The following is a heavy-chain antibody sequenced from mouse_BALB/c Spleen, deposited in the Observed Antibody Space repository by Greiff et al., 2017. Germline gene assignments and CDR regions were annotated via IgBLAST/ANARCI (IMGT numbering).Heavy chain of an antibody. J-gene: IGHJ4*01. V-gene: IGHV5-6-5*01. CDR1: GFTFSSYA. CDR3: ARGRGRLGTTATRYYAMDY. D-gene: IGHD1-2*01. CDR2: ISSGGST. Sequence: EVKLVESGGGLVKPGGSLKLSCAASGFTFSSYAMSWVRQTPEKRLEWVASISSGGSTYYPDSVKGRFTISRDNARNILYLQMSSLRSEDTAMYYCARGRGRLGTTATRYYAMDYWGQGTSVTVSS.